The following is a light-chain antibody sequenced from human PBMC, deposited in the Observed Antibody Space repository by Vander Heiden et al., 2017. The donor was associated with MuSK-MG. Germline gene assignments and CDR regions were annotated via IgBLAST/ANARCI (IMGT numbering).Light chain of an antibody. CDR3: AAWDDSLNGAV. Sequence: QSVLTQPPSASGTPGQRVSISCSGSRSNIGVNVVNWYQHLPGSAPKLLIYSNNERPSGVPDRFSGSKSGTSASLAISWLQAEDEADYYCAAWDDSLNGAVFGGGTKLTVL. CDR2: SNN. V-gene: IGLV1-44*01. CDR1: RSNIGVNV. J-gene: IGLJ2*01.